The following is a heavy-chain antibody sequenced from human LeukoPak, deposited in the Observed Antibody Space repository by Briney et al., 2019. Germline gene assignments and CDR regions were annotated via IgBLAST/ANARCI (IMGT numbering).Heavy chain of an antibody. CDR1: GFTFSNYG. D-gene: IGHD3-10*01. V-gene: IGHV3-30*02. CDR2: VRYDETTK. CDR3: ARGQNVLLWFGELFDY. J-gene: IGHJ4*02. Sequence: GGSLRLSCAASGFTFSNYGMHWVRQAPGKGLEWVAFVRYDETTKFYADSVKGRFTISRDNSKNTLYVQMNSLRAEDTAVYYCARGQNVLLWFGELFDYWGQGTLVTVSS.